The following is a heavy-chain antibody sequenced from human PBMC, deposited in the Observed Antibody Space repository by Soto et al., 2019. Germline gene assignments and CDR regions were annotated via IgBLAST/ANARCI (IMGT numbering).Heavy chain of an antibody. CDR2: ISPKSGSI. J-gene: IGHJ6*02. Sequence: ASVKVSCKTSGYTFTRNGISRVRQAPGQGLEWMGWISPKSGSIKYAQKFQGRVIMTTDTSTSTAYMELRSLRSDDTAVYYCVKDRDSNSWPSRDVWGPGTTVT. CDR1: GYTFTRNG. D-gene: IGHD3-22*01. V-gene: IGHV1-18*01. CDR3: VKDRDSNSWPSRDV.